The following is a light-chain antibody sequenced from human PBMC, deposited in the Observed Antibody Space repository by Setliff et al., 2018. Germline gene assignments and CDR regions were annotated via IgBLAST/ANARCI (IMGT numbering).Light chain of an antibody. CDR1: SSDIGDYNY. Sequence: QSVLSQPPSASGSPGQSVTISCTGTSSDIGDYNYVSWYQHHPGKAPKLLIYDVDKRPSGVPDRFSGSKSGNTASLTVSGLQADDEADYYCGAYAGRSKKIFGTGTKVTVL. CDR2: DVD. CDR3: GAYAGRSKKI. J-gene: IGLJ1*01. V-gene: IGLV2-8*01.